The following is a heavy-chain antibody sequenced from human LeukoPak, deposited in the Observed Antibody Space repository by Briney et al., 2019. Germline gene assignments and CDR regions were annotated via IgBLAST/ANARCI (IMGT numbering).Heavy chain of an antibody. J-gene: IGHJ5*02. Sequence: GASVKVSCKASGGTFSSYAISWVRQAPGQGLEWMGWINTNTGNPTYAQGSTGRFVFSLDTSVSTAYLQISSLKAEDTAVYYCARLGGIAVAGTRWFDPWGQGTLVTVSS. CDR3: ARLGGIAVAGTRWFDP. CDR2: INTNTGNP. CDR1: GGTFSSYA. V-gene: IGHV7-4-1*02. D-gene: IGHD6-19*01.